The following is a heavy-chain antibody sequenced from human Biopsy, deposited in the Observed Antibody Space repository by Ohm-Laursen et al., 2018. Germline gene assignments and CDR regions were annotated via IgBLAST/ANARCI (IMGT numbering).Heavy chain of an antibody. CDR3: AADINVWNVNY. Sequence: GASVKVSCKVSGYTLTELSMHWVRQAPGRGLGWMGGFAPENGKTIYAQKFQGRVTMTEDTSTDTAYMELSSLRSEDTAVYYYAADINVWNVNYWGRGTQVTVSS. CDR1: GYTLTELS. D-gene: IGHD1-1*01. CDR2: FAPENGKT. V-gene: IGHV1-24*01. J-gene: IGHJ4*02.